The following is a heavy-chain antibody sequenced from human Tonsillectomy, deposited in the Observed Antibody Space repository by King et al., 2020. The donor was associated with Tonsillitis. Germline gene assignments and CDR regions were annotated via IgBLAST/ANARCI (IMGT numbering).Heavy chain of an antibody. CDR1: GGSISSSSYY. CDR3: ARGGAVAGLFDY. D-gene: IGHD6-19*01. CDR2: IYYSGST. Sequence: QLQLQESGPGLVKPSETLSLTCTVSGGSISSSSYYWGWIRQPPGQGLEWIGSIYYSGSTYYNPSLKSRVTISVDTSKNQFSLKLSSVTAADTAVYYCARGGAVAGLFDYWGQGTLVTVSS. V-gene: IGHV4-39*07. J-gene: IGHJ4*02.